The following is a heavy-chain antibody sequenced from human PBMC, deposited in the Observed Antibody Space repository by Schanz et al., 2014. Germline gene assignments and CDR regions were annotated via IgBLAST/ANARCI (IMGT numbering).Heavy chain of an antibody. CDR3: ARRGPNCSNNACYHGWFDP. CDR2: IVVGSDNT. V-gene: IGHV1-58*02. CDR1: GFTFSTSV. D-gene: IGHD4-4*01. J-gene: IGHJ5*02. Sequence: QVQVVQSGPEVKDPGTSVKVSCKASGFTFSTSVMQWVRQARGQRLEWIGWIVVGSDNTKYAQMFQERVAITRDMSTSTAYMEVTRLVSSDTAVYYCARRGPNCSNNACYHGWFDPWGQGTLVTVSS.